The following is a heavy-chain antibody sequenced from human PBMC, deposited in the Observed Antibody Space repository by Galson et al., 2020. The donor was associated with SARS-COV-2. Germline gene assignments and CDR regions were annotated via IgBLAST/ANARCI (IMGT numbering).Heavy chain of an antibody. CDR1: GGPINSGSYY. J-gene: IGHJ4*02. CDR2: INPSGST. V-gene: IGHV4-61*02. CDR3: ARESRWGLYFDY. Sequence: PSDTLTLTCTDSGGPINSGSYYWSWNRQPAGKGREWTGRINPSGSTNYNPSLKSRVTISLDTSKNQFSLRLSAVTAADSAVYYCARESRWGLYFDYWGQGTLVTVSS. D-gene: IGHD1-26*01.